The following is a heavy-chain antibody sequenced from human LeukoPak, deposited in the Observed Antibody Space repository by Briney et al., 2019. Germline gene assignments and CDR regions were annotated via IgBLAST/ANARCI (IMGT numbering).Heavy chain of an antibody. CDR2: IYWNDDK. J-gene: IGHJ5*02. CDR3: AHSSWYYYGSGHWFDP. V-gene: IGHV2-5*01. CDR1: GDSISGYYW. D-gene: IGHD3-10*01. Sequence: TLSLTCTVSGDSISGYYWSWIRQPPGKALEWLALIYWNDDKRYSPSLKSRLTITKDTSKNQVVLTMTNMDPVDTATYYCAHSSWYYYGSGHWFDPWGQGTLVTVSS.